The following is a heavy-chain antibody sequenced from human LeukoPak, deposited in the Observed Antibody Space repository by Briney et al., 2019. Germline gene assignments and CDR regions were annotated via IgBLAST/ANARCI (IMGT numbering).Heavy chain of an antibody. V-gene: IGHV3-11*01. D-gene: IGHD6-19*01. CDR1: GFTFSDYY. Sequence: GGSLRLSCAASGFTFSDYYMSWIRQAPGKGLEWVSYISNSGSTIYYADSVKGRFTISRDNAKNSLYLQMNSLRAEDTAVYYCARDQAGYSSGRSDDYYYYGMDVWGQGTTVTVSS. CDR2: ISNSGSTI. J-gene: IGHJ6*02. CDR3: ARDQAGYSSGRSDDYYYYGMDV.